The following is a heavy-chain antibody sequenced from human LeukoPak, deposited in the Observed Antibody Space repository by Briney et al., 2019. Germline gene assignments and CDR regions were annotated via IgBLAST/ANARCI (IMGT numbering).Heavy chain of an antibody. V-gene: IGHV4-38-2*01. J-gene: IGHJ5*02. Sequence: TPSETLSLTCAASGYSISSGYYWGWIRQPPGKGLEWIGSIYHSGSTYCNPSLKSRVTISVDTSKNQFSLKLSSVTAADTAVYYCASLDIVVVPAAIGWFDPWGQGTLVTVSS. CDR3: ASLDIVVVPAAIGWFDP. CDR2: IYHSGST. D-gene: IGHD2-2*01. CDR1: GYSISSGYY.